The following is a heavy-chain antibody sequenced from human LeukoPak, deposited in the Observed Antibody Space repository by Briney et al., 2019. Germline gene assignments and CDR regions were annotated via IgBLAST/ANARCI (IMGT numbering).Heavy chain of an antibody. J-gene: IGHJ3*02. CDR2: IRYDGSNK. D-gene: IGHD2-2*01. Sequence: PGGSLRLSCAASGFTFSSYGMHWVRQAPGKGLEWVAFIRYDGSNKYYADSVKGRFTFSRDNAKNSLYLQMNSLRAEDTAVYYCARRGPCSSTSCSDAFDIWGQGTMVTVSS. CDR1: GFTFSSYG. V-gene: IGHV3-30*02. CDR3: ARRGPCSSTSCSDAFDI.